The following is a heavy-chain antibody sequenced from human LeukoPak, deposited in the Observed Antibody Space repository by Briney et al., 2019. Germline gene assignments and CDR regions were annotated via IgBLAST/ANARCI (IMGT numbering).Heavy chain of an antibody. CDR1: KFTFSYYS. CDR2: ISDSGDIT. D-gene: IGHD6-19*01. J-gene: IGHJ4*02. V-gene: IGHV3-23*01. CDR3: AKDARRYSGWYFFDH. Sequence: GSLRLCCASSKFTFSYYSMSLVRQAPGEGLELVSFISDSGDITYYADSVKCLFTISRDNPRNMLSLQMNSLRVDDTAVYYCAKDARRYSGWYFFDHWGQGTLVTVSS.